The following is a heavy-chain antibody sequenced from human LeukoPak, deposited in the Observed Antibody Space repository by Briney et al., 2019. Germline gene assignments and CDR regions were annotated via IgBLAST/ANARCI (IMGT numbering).Heavy chain of an antibody. Sequence: LPGGSLRLSCAASGFTFSSSWMSWVRQVPGKGLEWVANINEDGSAKYYVDSVKGRFTISRDNAKRSLDLQVNSLRAEDTAVYYCTRSRRDGNDYWGQGTLVTVSS. J-gene: IGHJ4*02. CDR3: TRSRRDGNDY. V-gene: IGHV3-7*01. CDR1: GFTFSSSW. CDR2: INEDGSAK. D-gene: IGHD5-24*01.